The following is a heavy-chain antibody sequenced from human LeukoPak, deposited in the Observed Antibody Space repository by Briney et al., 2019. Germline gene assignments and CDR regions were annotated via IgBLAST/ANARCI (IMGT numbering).Heavy chain of an antibody. CDR1: GFTFSSYA. V-gene: IGHV3-23*01. CDR2: ISGSGGST. D-gene: IGHD6-19*01. CDR3: AKDRRTDYRGAWY. Sequence: GGSLRLSCAASGFTFSSYAMTWVRQAPGKGLEWVSTISGSGGSTHYADSAKGRFTISRDNSKNTLYLQMNSPRAGDTAVYYCAKDRRTDYRGAWYWGQGTLVSVSS. J-gene: IGHJ4*02.